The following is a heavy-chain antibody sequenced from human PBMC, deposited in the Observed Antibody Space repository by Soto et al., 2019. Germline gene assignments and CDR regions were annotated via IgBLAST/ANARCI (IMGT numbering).Heavy chain of an antibody. D-gene: IGHD1-26*01. V-gene: IGHV6-1*01. CDR1: GDSVSSSSVT. CDR2: TYYRSKWYN. Sequence: SQTLSLTCAISGDSVSSSSVTWNWIRQSPSRGLEWLGRTYYRSKWYNDYAETVKSRITINPDTSKNQFSLHLNSLTPEDAAVYYCVRLIGNSWLDFWGQGTLVTVPS. J-gene: IGHJ5*01. CDR3: VRLIGNSWLDF.